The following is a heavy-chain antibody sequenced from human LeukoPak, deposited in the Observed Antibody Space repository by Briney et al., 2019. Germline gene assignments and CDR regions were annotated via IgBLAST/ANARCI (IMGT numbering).Heavy chain of an antibody. Sequence: ASVKVSCKASGYTFTKYAMNWLRQAPGQRPEWMGWISTGTGNPTYAQGFTGRFVFSLDTSVSTAYLEITSLKAEDTAVYYCTRDFYNSGSSILDYWGQGTLVTVSS. D-gene: IGHD3-10*01. V-gene: IGHV7-4-1*02. J-gene: IGHJ4*02. CDR3: TRDFYNSGSSILDY. CDR1: GYTFTKYA. CDR2: ISTGTGNP.